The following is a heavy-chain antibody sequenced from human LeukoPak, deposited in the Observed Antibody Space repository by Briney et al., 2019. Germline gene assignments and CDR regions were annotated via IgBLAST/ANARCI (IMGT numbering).Heavy chain of an antibody. D-gene: IGHD3-10*01. J-gene: IGHJ4*02. Sequence: PSETLSLTCAVYGGSFSGYYWSWIRQHPGKGLEWIGYIYYSGGAYCNPSLKSRVTISVDTSKSQFSLKLSSVTAADTAVYYCARAVGFGEFLDYWGQGTLVTVSS. CDR1: GGSFSGYY. CDR3: ARAVGFGEFLDY. V-gene: IGHV4-31*11. CDR2: IYYSGGA.